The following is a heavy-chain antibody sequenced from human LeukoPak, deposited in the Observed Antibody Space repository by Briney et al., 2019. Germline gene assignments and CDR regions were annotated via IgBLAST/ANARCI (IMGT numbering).Heavy chain of an antibody. CDR1: GFTFSSYA. CDR3: ARGNSSGWYYFDY. J-gene: IGHJ4*02. V-gene: IGHV3-30*04. CDR2: ISYDGSNK. Sequence: GGSLRLSCAASGFTFSSYAMHWVRQAPGKGLEWVAVISYDGSNKYYADSVKGRFTVSRDNSKNTLYLQMNSLRAEDTAVYYCARGNSSGWYYFDYWGQGTLVTVSS. D-gene: IGHD6-19*01.